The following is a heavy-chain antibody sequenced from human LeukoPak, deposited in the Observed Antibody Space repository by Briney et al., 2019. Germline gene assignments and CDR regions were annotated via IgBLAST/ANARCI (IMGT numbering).Heavy chain of an antibody. Sequence: PGGSLRLSCAASGFSFDDYGMSWVRQAPGRGLEWVSGINWNGGSTGYADSVKGRFTISRDNAKNSLYLQMNSLRAEDTALYYCARYGYAEYYYYYMDVWGKGTTVTVSS. CDR3: ARYGYAEYYYYYMDV. CDR2: INWNGGST. V-gene: IGHV3-20*04. D-gene: IGHD2-2*03. J-gene: IGHJ6*03. CDR1: GFSFDDYG.